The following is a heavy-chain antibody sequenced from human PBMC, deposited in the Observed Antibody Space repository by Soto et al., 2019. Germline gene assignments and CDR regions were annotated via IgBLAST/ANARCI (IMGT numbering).Heavy chain of an antibody. CDR1: GFKFSIYS. CDR2: ITSDTLTI. J-gene: IGHJ4*02. Sequence: EVQLVESGGGLVRPGESLRLSCAASGFKFSIYSMNWIRQAPGKGLEWVSYITSDTLTIRYADSVRGRFIISRDNAGNSVFLQMNSLRDEDTATYYCAGSVEGHFDYWGQGALVTVSS. CDR3: AGSVEGHFDY. V-gene: IGHV3-48*02. D-gene: IGHD6-19*01.